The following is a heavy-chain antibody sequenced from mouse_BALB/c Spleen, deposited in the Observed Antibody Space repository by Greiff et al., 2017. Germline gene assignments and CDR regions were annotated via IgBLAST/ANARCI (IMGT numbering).Heavy chain of an antibody. CDR3: ARRYDYYAMDY. Sequence: DVKLVESGGGLVQPGGSLKLSCAASGFTFSSYTMSWVRQTPEKRLEWVAYISNGGGSTYYPDTVKGRFTISRDNAKNTLYLQMSSLKSEDTAMYYCARRYDYYAMDYWGQGTSVTVSS. D-gene: IGHD2-10*02. J-gene: IGHJ4*01. CDR2: ISNGGGST. CDR1: GFTFSSYT. V-gene: IGHV5-12-2*01.